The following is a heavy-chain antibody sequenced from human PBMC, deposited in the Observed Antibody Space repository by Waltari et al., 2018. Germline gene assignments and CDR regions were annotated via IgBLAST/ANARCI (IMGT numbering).Heavy chain of an antibody. CDR3: ARGPPQYYFDY. Sequence: EVQLVESGGGLVKPGGSLRLSCAASGFTFSIYSMNWCRQAPGKGLEWVSSISSSSSYIYYADSVKGRFTISRDNAKNSLYLQMNSLRAEDTAVYYCARGPPQYYFDYWGQGTLVTVSS. D-gene: IGHD4-4*01. CDR2: ISSSSSYI. CDR1: GFTFSIYS. J-gene: IGHJ4*02. V-gene: IGHV3-21*01.